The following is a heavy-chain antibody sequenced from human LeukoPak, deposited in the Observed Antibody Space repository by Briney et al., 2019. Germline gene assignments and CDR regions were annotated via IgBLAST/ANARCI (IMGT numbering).Heavy chain of an antibody. Sequence: KTGGSLRLSCAASRFSFSDYHFSWIRQAPGKGLEWVSDTDRSGKSKHHADSVKGRFTISRDNAKNSLYLQMNSLRVEDTAVYYCARDRCSDGTCYSEVFDYWGQGTLVTVSS. CDR3: ARDRCSDGTCYSEVFDY. D-gene: IGHD2-15*01. CDR1: RFSFSDYH. J-gene: IGHJ4*02. V-gene: IGHV3-11*01. CDR2: TDRSGKSK.